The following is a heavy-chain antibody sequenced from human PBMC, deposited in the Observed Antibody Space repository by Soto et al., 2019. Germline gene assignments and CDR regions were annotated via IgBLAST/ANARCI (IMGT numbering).Heavy chain of an antibody. CDR2: ISVYNGNT. D-gene: IGHD6-19*01. CDR1: GYTFNSYG. V-gene: IGHV1-18*01. CDR3: ARVFSSGPRSPADY. Sequence: QVQLVQSGSEVWKPGASVKVSCKASGYTFNSYGISWVRQAPGQGLEWMGRISVYNGNTNYAQKFQDRVTMTTDISTSTAYMELRSLRSDDTAVYYCARVFSSGPRSPADYWGQGTLVTVSS. J-gene: IGHJ4*02.